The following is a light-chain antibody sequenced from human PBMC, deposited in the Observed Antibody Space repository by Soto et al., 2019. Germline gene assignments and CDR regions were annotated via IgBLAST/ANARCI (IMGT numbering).Light chain of an antibody. CDR3: QQRSNWPLYT. V-gene: IGKV3-11*01. CDR2: DAA. J-gene: IGKJ2*01. Sequence: EIVLTQSPATLSLSPGERATLSCRASQSVSSYLAWYQQKPGQAPRLLIYDAANMATGIPARFSGSGSGTDFTLTISSLEPEDFVVYYCQQRSNWPLYTFGHGNKLQIK. CDR1: QSVSSY.